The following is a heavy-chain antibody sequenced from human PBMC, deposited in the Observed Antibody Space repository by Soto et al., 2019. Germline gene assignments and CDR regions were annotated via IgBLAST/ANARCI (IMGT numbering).Heavy chain of an antibody. CDR1: GFTFSDYY. V-gene: IGHV3-11*01. D-gene: IGHD2-15*01. Sequence: GGSLRLSCAASGFTFSDYYMSWIRQAPGKGLEWVSYISSSGSTIYYADSVKGRFTISRDNAKNSLYLQMNSLRAEDTAVYYCARARIGYCSGSSCYDAFDIWGQGTMVTVSS. CDR2: ISSSGSTI. J-gene: IGHJ3*02. CDR3: ARARIGYCSGSSCYDAFDI.